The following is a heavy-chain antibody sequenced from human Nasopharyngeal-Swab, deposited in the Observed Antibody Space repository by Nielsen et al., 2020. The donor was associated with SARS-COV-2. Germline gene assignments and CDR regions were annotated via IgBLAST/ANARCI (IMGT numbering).Heavy chain of an antibody. Sequence: SETLSLTSAIPEDSVSNDRVAWNSIRQSPSRGLERLGRTYYRSEWYNDYAVSVKSRITIKPDPSTNQFSLQLNSVTPEDTAVYYCARDPPGMYDTFDIWGQGTMVTVSS. J-gene: IGHJ3*02. CDR2: TYYRSEWYN. V-gene: IGHV6-1*01. CDR3: ARDPPGMYDTFDI. CDR1: EDSVSNDRVA. D-gene: IGHD3-10*01.